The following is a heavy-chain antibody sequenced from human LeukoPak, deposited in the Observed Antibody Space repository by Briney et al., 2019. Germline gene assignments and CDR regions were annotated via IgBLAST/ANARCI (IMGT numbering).Heavy chain of an antibody. Sequence: QPGGSLRLSFAASGFTLSSHWMGWVRQAPGHGPARVANIKQDGSETYYVGSVKGRFTISRDNAKNSLYLQMNSLGVDDTAVYYCGTYSINNAREFQYWGQGTLVTVPS. V-gene: IGHV3-7*01. CDR2: IKQDGSET. D-gene: IGHD4-11*01. CDR1: GFTLSSHW. CDR3: GTYSINNAREFQY. J-gene: IGHJ1*01.